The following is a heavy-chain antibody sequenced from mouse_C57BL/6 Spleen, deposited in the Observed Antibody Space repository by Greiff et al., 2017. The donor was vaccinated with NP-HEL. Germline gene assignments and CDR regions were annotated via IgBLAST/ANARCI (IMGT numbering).Heavy chain of an antibody. V-gene: IGHV1-26*01. D-gene: IGHD2-4*01. CDR1: GYTFTDYY. CDR2: INPNNGGT. CDR3: AFHDYDDGVDY. J-gene: IGHJ2*01. Sequence: EVQLQQSGPELVKPGASVKISCKASGYTFTDYYMNWVKQSHGKSLEWIGDINPNNGGTSYNQKFKGKATLTVDKSSSTAYMELRSLTSEDSAVYYCAFHDYDDGVDYWGQGTTLTVSS.